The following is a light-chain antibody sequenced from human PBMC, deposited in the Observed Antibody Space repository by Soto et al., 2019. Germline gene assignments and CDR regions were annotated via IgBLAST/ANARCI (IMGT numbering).Light chain of an antibody. J-gene: IGKJ1*01. Sequence: DIQMTQSPSTLSASVGDRVTTACRASQSIGRWLAWYQQKPGKAPKLLIYKASSLESGVPSRFSGSGSGTEFTLTISSLQPDDFATYYCQQYNSFAWTFGQGTKVEIK. CDR3: QQYNSFAWT. CDR2: KAS. CDR1: QSIGRW. V-gene: IGKV1-5*03.